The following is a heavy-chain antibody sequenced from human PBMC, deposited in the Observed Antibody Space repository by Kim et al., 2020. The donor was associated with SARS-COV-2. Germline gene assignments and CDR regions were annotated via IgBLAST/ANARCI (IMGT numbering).Heavy chain of an antibody. V-gene: IGHV3-30*04. D-gene: IGHD3-10*01. J-gene: IGHJ3*02. CDR3: ARLRGEIWFGDTGAFDI. Sequence: GGSLRLSCAASGFTFRSYAMHWVRQAPGKGLEWVAVISYDGSNKFYADSVKGRFTISRYNSMDTLYLQLNSLRPEDTAVYYCARLRGEIWFGDTGAFDIWGQGTMVTVSS. CDR2: ISYDGSNK. CDR1: GFTFRSYA.